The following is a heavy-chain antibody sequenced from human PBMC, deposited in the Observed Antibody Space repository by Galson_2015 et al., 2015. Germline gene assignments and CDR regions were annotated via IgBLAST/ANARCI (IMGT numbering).Heavy chain of an antibody. D-gene: IGHD2/OR15-2a*01. CDR3: ARGSTSDV. CDR1: GYTFSSYV. Sequence: SVKVSCKASGYTFSSYVINWVRQAPGQGLEWMGWITTYSGNTDYAQNFQGRVSMTTDTSTNTAYMELRSLRSDGTAVYYCARGSTSDVWGQGTVVTVSP. V-gene: IGHV1-18*04. J-gene: IGHJ3*01. CDR2: ITTYSGNT.